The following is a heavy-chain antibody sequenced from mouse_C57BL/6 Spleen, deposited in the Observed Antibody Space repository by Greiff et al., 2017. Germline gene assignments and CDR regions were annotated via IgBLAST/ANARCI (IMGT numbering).Heavy chain of an antibody. CDR1: GYTFTSYG. Sequence: QVQLKESGAELARPGASVKLSCKASGYTFTSYGISWVKQRTGQGLEWIGEIYPRSGNTYYNEKFKGKATLTADKSSSTAYMELRSLTSEDSAVYFCARYYYGSSYEGYFDYWGQGTTLTVSS. V-gene: IGHV1-81*01. D-gene: IGHD1-1*01. J-gene: IGHJ2*01. CDR3: ARYYYGSSYEGYFDY. CDR2: IYPRSGNT.